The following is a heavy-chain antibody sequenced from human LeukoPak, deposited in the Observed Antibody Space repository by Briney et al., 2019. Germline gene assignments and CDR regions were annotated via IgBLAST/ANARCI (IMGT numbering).Heavy chain of an antibody. D-gene: IGHD6-6*01. J-gene: IGHJ4*02. Sequence: VRSLRLSCVASEFTPTNYGTNAVCQGPRRGQEWVSGIFDTGGKTYSAAPVKGRFTVPKDSSKNRLYLNITSLRARNTPVFYCAKRVPYSSSSVYLDLWGLGTLVTVSS. CDR1: EFTPTNYG. V-gene: IGHV3-23*01. CDR3: AKRVPYSSSSVYLDL. CDR2: IFDTGGKT.